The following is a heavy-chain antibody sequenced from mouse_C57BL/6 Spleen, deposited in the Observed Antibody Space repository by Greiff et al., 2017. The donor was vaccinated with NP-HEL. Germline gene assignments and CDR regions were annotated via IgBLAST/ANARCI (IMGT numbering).Heavy chain of an antibody. CDR1: GYTFTSYW. V-gene: IGHV1-64*01. J-gene: IGHJ1*03. Sequence: QVQLQQPGAELVKPGASVKLSCKASGYTFTSYWMHWVKQRPGQGLEWIGMIHPNSGSTNYNEKFKSKATLTVDKSSSTAYMQLSSLTSEDSAVYYCAREVLGGYFDVWGTGTTVTVSS. CDR3: AREVLGGYFDV. D-gene: IGHD2-14*01. CDR2: IHPNSGST.